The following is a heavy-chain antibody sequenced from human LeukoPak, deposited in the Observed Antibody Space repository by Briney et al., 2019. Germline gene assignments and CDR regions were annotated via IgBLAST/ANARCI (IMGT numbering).Heavy chain of an antibody. CDR3: ASSGSYRFDY. V-gene: IGHV3-7*01. D-gene: IGHD1-26*01. CDR1: GFTFSTYW. J-gene: IGHJ4*02. CDR2: IKQDGSEK. Sequence: GGSLRLSCAASGFTFSTYWMTWVRQAPGKGLEWVANIKQDGSEKYYVDSVKGRFTISRDNAKNSLYLQMNSLRDEDTAVYYCASSGSYRFDYWGQGTLVTVSS.